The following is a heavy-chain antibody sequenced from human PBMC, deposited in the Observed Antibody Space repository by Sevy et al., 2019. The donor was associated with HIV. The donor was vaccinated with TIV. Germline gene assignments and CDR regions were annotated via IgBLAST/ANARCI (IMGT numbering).Heavy chain of an antibody. CDR2: ISYDGSNK. CDR1: GFTFSSYA. V-gene: IGHV3-30-3*01. J-gene: IGHJ6*02. Sequence: GGSLRLSCAASGFTFSSYAMHWVRQAPGKGLEWVAVISYDGSNKYYADSVKGRFTISRDNSKNTLYLQMNSLRAEDTAVDYCARERPRALRGMDVWGQGTTVTVSS. D-gene: IGHD3-3*01. CDR3: ARERPRALRGMDV.